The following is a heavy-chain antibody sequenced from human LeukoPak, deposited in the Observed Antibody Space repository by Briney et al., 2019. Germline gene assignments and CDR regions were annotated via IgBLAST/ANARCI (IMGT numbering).Heavy chain of an antibody. D-gene: IGHD5-18*01. V-gene: IGHV4-59*08. CDR1: GGSISSYY. CDR3: ARHSGYIQYYFDY. Sequence: SETLSLTCTVSGGSISSYYWSWIRQPPVKGLEWIGYIYYSGSTNYNPSLKSRVTISVDTSKNQFSLKLSSVTAADTAVYYCARHSGYIQYYFDYWGQGTLVTVSS. CDR2: IYYSGST. J-gene: IGHJ4*02.